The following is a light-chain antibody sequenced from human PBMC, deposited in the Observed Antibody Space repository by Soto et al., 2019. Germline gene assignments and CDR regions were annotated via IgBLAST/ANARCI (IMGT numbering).Light chain of an antibody. Sequence: EIVMTQSPATLSVSPGERATLSCRASQSVSSNLAWYQQKPGQAPRLLIYGASTRATGIPARFSGSGSGTDFTLTISSLQSEDFAVYYCQQYETWPPYTFGQGTKLEIK. CDR1: QSVSSN. V-gene: IGKV3-15*01. CDR2: GAS. J-gene: IGKJ2*01. CDR3: QQYETWPPYT.